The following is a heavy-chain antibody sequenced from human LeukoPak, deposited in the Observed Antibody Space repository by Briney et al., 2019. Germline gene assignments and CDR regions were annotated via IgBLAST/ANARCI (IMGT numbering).Heavy chain of an antibody. CDR2: IYYSGST. V-gene: IGHV4-59*08. CDR3: AKVGDYPIFDY. CDR1: GGSISSYY. J-gene: IGHJ4*02. D-gene: IGHD4-17*01. Sequence: SETLSLTCTVSGGSISSYYWSWIRQPPGKGLEWIGYIYYSGSTNYNPSLKSRVTISVDTSKNQISLKLTSVTAADTAVYYCAKVGDYPIFDYWGQGTLVTVSS.